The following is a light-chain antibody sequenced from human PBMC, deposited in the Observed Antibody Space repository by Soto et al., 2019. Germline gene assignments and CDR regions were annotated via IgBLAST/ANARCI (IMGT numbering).Light chain of an antibody. Sequence: QLVLTQSPSASASLGASVMLTCTLSSGHTSYAIAWHQQQPEKGPRYLMKLNSDGSHSKGDGIPDRFSGSSSGAERYLTISSLQSEDEADYYCLTWGTGILVFGTGTKVTVL. CDR1: SGHTSYA. CDR2: LNSDGSH. J-gene: IGLJ1*01. V-gene: IGLV4-69*01. CDR3: LTWGTGILV.